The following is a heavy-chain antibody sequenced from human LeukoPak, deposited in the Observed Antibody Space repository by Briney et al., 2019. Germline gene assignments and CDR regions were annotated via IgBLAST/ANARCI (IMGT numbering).Heavy chain of an antibody. J-gene: IGHJ4*02. CDR3: ARHSLPGTTPFDY. Sequence: ASVKVSCKASGYTFSSYYMHWVRQAPYQGLEWMGVMNPSGGSTSYAQRFQARVTMTRDTSTSTFYMELSSLRSEETAMYYGARHSLPGTTPFDYWGQGTLVTVPS. CDR2: MNPSGGST. CDR1: GYTFSSYY. V-gene: IGHV1-46*01. D-gene: IGHD1-1*01.